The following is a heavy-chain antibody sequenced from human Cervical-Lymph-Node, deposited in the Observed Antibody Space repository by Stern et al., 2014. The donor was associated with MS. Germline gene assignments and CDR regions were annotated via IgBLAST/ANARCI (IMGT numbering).Heavy chain of an antibody. Sequence: QLQLQESGPGLVKPSQTLSLTCTVSGGSTSRRDYYWSWIRQPPGRGLEWIGSIYSSGNSFYNPSLKSRLTISLDTSKNQFSLRLNSVTATDTAVYYCARGPLEGIDMKTFLYAMDVWGHGTTVTVSS. CDR2: IYSSGNS. CDR1: GGSTSRRDYY. D-gene: IGHD1-1*01. J-gene: IGHJ6*02. CDR3: ARGPLEGIDMKTFLYAMDV. V-gene: IGHV4-30-4*01.